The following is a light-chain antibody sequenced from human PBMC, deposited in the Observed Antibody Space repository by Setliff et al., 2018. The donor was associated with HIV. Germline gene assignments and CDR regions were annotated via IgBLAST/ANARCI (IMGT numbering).Light chain of an antibody. V-gene: IGLV2-14*01. Sequence: QSVLTQPASVSGSPGQSITTSSTGTSSDVGDYNFVSWYQHYPGKAPKLMIYEVSNRPSGVSNRFSGSKSGNTASLTISGLQAEDEADYYCSSYTSSSTHVIFGGGTKVTVL. CDR3: SSYTSSSTHVI. CDR1: SSDVGDYNF. J-gene: IGLJ2*01. CDR2: EVS.